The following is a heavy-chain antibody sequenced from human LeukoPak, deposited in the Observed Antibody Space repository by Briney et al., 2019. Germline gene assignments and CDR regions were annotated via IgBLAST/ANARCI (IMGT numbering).Heavy chain of an antibody. J-gene: IGHJ4*02. CDR1: GFTFDDYA. D-gene: IGHD3-10*01. CDR2: ISWNSGSI. CDR3: AKDIFTMVRGVVDY. V-gene: IGHV3-9*01. Sequence: HTGGSLRLSCAASGFTFDDYAMHWVRQAPGKGLEWVSGISWNSGSIGYADSVKGQFTISRDNAKNSLYLQMNSLRAEDTALYYCAKDIFTMVRGVVDYWGKGPLVTVS.